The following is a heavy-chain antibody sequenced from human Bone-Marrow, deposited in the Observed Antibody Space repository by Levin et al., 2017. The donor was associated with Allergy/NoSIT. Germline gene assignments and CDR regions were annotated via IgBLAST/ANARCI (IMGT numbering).Heavy chain of an antibody. J-gene: IGHJ4*02. D-gene: IGHD1-7*01. Sequence: GESLKISCAASGFTFSDYYMSWIRQAPGKGLEWVSYISSSGSTIYYADSVKGRFTISRDNAKNSLYLQMNSLRAEDTAVYYCARGKTGTTPGFDYWGQGTLVTVSS. CDR2: ISSSGSTI. V-gene: IGHV3-11*01. CDR1: GFTFSDYY. CDR3: ARGKTGTTPGFDY.